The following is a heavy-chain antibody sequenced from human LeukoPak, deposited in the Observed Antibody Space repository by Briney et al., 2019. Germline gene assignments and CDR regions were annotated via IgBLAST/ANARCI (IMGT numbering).Heavy chain of an antibody. Sequence: SETLSLTCTVSGASTSSYFWSWIRQPPGKGLEWIGYIYYSGSTNYNPSLKSRVTISVDTSKNQFSLKLSSVTAADTAVYYCARQTYIVVVTASDAFDIWGQGTMVTVSS. J-gene: IGHJ3*02. CDR3: ARQTYIVVVTASDAFDI. CDR1: GASTSSYF. D-gene: IGHD2-21*02. V-gene: IGHV4-59*08. CDR2: IYYSGST.